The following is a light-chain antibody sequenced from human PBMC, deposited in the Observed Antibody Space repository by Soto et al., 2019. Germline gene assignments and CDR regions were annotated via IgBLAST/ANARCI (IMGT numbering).Light chain of an antibody. CDR1: QSVSSN. CDR2: GAS. CDR3: QQYNNWPPWT. Sequence: EIVMTQFPATLSVSPGERATLSSRASQSVSSNLAWYQQKPGQAPRLLIYGASTRATGIPARFSGSGSGTEFTLTISSLQSEDFAVYYCQQYNNWPPWTFGQGTKV. J-gene: IGKJ1*01. V-gene: IGKV3-15*01.